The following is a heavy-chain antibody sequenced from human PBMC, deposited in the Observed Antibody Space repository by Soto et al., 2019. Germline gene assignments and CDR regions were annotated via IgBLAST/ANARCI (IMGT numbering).Heavy chain of an antibody. CDR3: AHSDGSGSFPVDDACDI. J-gene: IGHJ3*02. V-gene: IGHV2-5*02. CDR1: GFSLSTSGVG. CDR2: IYWDDDK. Sequence: QITLKESGPTLVKPTQTLTLTCTFSGFSLSTSGVGVGWIRQPPGKALEWLALIYWDDDKRYSPSLKSRLTITKDTSKSQAVLTMTNLDPVDTDTDYCAHSDGSGSFPVDDACDIWGQGTIVAVSS. D-gene: IGHD3-10*01.